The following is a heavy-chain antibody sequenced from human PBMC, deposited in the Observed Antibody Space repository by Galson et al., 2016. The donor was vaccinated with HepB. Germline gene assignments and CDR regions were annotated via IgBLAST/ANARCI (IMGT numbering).Heavy chain of an antibody. Sequence: ETLSLTCSVSGTSIRSFYWSWVRQPPGKGLERIGYIHYTGDSRYTPSLRSRVTLALDSSKNQFSLNLDSVTAADTALYYCVGTTGPFDCWGQGILVTVSS. CDR1: GTSIRSFY. D-gene: IGHD2-2*01. CDR2: IHYTGDS. V-gene: IGHV4-59*08. CDR3: VGTTGPFDC. J-gene: IGHJ4*02.